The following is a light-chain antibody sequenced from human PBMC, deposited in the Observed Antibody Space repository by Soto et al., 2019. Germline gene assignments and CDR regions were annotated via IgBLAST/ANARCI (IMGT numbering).Light chain of an antibody. CDR2: DVS. Sequence: DIQMTQSPSTLSASVGDRVTITCRASQSFSTWLAWYQQKPGKAPQLLIYDVSNLEGGVPSRFSGSGSGTEFTLAISSLQPDDFATYYCQQYYHYPLPFGGGTTVEIK. V-gene: IGKV1-5*01. J-gene: IGKJ4*01. CDR3: QQYYHYPLP. CDR1: QSFSTW.